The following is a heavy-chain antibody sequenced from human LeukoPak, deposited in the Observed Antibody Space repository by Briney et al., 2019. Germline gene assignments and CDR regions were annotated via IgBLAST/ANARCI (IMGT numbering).Heavy chain of an antibody. J-gene: IGHJ4*02. D-gene: IGHD3-10*01. CDR1: GFTFSSYN. V-gene: IGHV3-48*01. CDR3: ARKSGTYGFFDY. Sequence: GGSLRLSCAASGFTFSSYNMNWVRQAPGKGLEWVSYISSSSSTIYYADSVKGRFTISRDNSKSTLYLQMNSLRAEDTAVYYCARKSGTYGFFDYWGQGTLVTVSS. CDR2: ISSSSSTI.